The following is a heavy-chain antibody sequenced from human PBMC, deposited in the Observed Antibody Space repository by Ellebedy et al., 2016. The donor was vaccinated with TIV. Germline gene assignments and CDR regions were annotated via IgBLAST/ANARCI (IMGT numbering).Heavy chain of an antibody. V-gene: IGHV2-5*02. D-gene: IGHD2-15*01. CDR3: AHRQDCSGGNGYFYNGFDP. J-gene: IGHJ5*02. Sequence: SGPTLVTPTQTLTLTCTFSGFLLSTSGVGVGWIRQPPGKALEWLAHISSDDDKRYSPSLKSRPTITKETTKNQVALTMTNMDPVDTATYYCAHRQDCSGGNGYFYNGFDPWGQGTLVTVSS. CDR2: ISSDDDK. CDR1: GFLLSTSGVG.